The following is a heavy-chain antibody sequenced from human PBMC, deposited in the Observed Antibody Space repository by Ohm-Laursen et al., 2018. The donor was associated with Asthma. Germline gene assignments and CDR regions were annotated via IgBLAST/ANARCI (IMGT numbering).Heavy chain of an antibody. CDR3: AKDWGVPHYAFDI. CDR2: ISYVGSTK. V-gene: IGHV3-30*18. CDR1: GFSFSNFG. Sequence: SLRLSCAASGFSFSNFGMFWVRQAPGKGLEWVAFISYVGSTKYYADSVQGRFAISRDNSKDTLYLQMNSLRADDTAVYYCAKDWGVPHYAFDIWGQGSLVTVSS. D-gene: IGHD3-16*01. J-gene: IGHJ3*02.